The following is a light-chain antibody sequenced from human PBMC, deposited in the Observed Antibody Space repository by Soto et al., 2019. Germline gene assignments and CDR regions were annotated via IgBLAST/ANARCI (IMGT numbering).Light chain of an antibody. CDR1: QSISSN. CDR3: QQYNNWRRT. V-gene: IGKV3-15*01. Sequence: EIVMTQSPATLSVSPGERVTLSCRASQSISSNLAWYQQKPGQAPRLIIYGASTRATGIPASFNGSVSGTEFTLSLSGLQSEDFAVYYCQQYNNWRRTFDQGTKVEFK. CDR2: GAS. J-gene: IGKJ1*01.